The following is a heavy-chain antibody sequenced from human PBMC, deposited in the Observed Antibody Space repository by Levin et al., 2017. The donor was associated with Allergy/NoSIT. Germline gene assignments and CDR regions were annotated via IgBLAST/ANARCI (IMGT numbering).Heavy chain of an antibody. CDR3: ARDCSSTSCYGEFDY. Sequence: GESLKISCKASGYTFTSYAMHWVRQAPGQRLEWMGWINAGNGNTKYSQKFQGRVTITRDTSASTAYMELSSLRSEDTAVYYCARDCSSTSCYGEFDYWGQGTLVTVSS. D-gene: IGHD2-2*01. CDR1: GYTFTSYA. V-gene: IGHV1-3*01. CDR2: INAGNGNT. J-gene: IGHJ4*02.